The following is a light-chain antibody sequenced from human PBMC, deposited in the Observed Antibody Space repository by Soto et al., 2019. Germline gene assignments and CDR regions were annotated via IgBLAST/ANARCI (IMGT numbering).Light chain of an antibody. J-gene: IGKJ4*01. V-gene: IGKV3-11*01. CDR2: DAS. Sequence: EIVLTQSPGTLSLSPGERATLSCRASQSVSNNLAWYQQKPGQAPRLLIYDASNRATAIPARFSGSGSGTDFTLSISRLEPENCSVYYCQQRVDWLTFGGGTRVDIK. CDR3: QQRVDWLT. CDR1: QSVSNN.